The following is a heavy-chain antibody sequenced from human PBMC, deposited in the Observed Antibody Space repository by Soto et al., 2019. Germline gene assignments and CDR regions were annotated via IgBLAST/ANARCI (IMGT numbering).Heavy chain of an antibody. J-gene: IGHJ6*02. Sequence: GGSLRLSCAASGFTFSSYWMSWVRQAPGKGLEWVANIKQDGSEKYYVDSVKGRFTISRDNAKNSLYLQMNSLRAEDTAVYYCARHLTYYYDSSGYLWAYYYYGMDAWGQGTTVTVSS. V-gene: IGHV3-7*01. CDR2: IKQDGSEK. CDR1: GFTFSSYW. D-gene: IGHD3-22*01. CDR3: ARHLTYYYDSSGYLWAYYYYGMDA.